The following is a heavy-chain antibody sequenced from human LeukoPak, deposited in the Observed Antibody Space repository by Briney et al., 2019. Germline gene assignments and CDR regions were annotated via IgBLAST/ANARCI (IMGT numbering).Heavy chain of an antibody. D-gene: IGHD2-2*01. V-gene: IGHV3-74*01. CDR3: AKGGSTSCPDY. CDR1: GFTFSSHW. Sequence: GGSLRLSCAASGFTFSSHWMHWVRQAPGKGLVWVSRINSDGSTTTYADSVKGRFTISRDNANNTLYLQMSSLRAEDTAVYYCAKGGSTSCPDYWGQGTLVTVSS. CDR2: INSDGSTT. J-gene: IGHJ4*02.